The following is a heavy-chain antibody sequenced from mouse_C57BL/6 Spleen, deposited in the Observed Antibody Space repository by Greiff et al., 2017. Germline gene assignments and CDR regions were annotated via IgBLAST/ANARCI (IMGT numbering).Heavy chain of an antibody. Sequence: SGPELVKPGASVKMSCKASGYTFTDYNMHWVKQSHGKSLEWIGYINPNNGGTSYNQKFKGKATLTVNKSSSTAYMELRSLTSEDSAVYYCAGIYYGLRDYFDYWGQGTTLTVSS. CDR3: AGIYYGLRDYFDY. D-gene: IGHD2-1*01. V-gene: IGHV1-22*01. CDR1: GYTFTDYN. CDR2: INPNNGGT. J-gene: IGHJ2*01.